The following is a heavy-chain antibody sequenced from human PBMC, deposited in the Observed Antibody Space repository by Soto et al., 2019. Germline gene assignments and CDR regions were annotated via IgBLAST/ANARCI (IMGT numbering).Heavy chain of an antibody. D-gene: IGHD3-10*01. CDR2: ISAYNGNT. Sequence: ASVKVSCKASGYTFTSYVIGWVRQAPGQGLEWMGWISAYNGNTNYAQKLQGRVTMTTDTSTSTAYMELRSLRSDDTAVYYCARDYGSGSPYPIPSXYWGQGTLVXVSS. V-gene: IGHV1-18*01. CDR3: ARDYGSGSPYPIPSXY. CDR1: GYTFTSYV. J-gene: IGHJ4*02.